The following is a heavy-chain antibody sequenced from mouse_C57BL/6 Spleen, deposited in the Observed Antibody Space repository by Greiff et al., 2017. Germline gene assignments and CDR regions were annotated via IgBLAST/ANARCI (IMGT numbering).Heavy chain of an antibody. V-gene: IGHV5-9-1*02. CDR3: TRYDYDGHYFDY. CDR1: GFTFSSYA. J-gene: IGHJ2*01. CDR2: ISSGGDYI. Sequence: EVQLQESGEGLVKPGGSLKLSCAASGFTFSSYAMSWVRQTPEKRLEWVAYISSGGDYIYYADTVKGRFTISRDNARNTLYLQMSSLQSEDTAMYYCTRYDYDGHYFDYWGQGTTLTVSS. D-gene: IGHD2-4*01.